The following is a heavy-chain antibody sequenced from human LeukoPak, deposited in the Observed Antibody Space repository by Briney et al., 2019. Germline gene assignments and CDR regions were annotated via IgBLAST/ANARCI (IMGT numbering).Heavy chain of an antibody. CDR2: IYYSGST. J-gene: IGHJ4*02. Sequence: SETLSLTCTVSGGSISSSSYYWGWIRQPPGKGLEWIGSIYYSGSTYYNPSLKSRVTISVDTSKNQFSLKVNSVTAADTAVYYCAKVGKYDWLASYWGQGTLVTVSS. D-gene: IGHD3-9*01. CDR1: GGSISSSSYY. CDR3: AKVGKYDWLASY. V-gene: IGHV4-39*07.